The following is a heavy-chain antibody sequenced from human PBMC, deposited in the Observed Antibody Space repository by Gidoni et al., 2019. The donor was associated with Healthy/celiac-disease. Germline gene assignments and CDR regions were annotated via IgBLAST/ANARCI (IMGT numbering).Heavy chain of an antibody. V-gene: IGHV5-51*01. J-gene: IGHJ6*03. Sequence: EVQLVQSGAEVKKPGESLKISCTGSGYSFNSYWIGWVRQMPGKGLEWMGIIYPGDSDTRYSPSFQGQVTISADKSISTAYLQWSSLKASDTAMYYCARQPSGMNPYYYYYMDVWGKGTTVTVSS. CDR1: GYSFNSYW. CDR3: ARQPSGMNPYYYYYMDV. CDR2: IYPGDSDT.